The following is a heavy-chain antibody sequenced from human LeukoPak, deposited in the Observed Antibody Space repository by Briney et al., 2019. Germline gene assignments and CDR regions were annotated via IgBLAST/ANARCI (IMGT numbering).Heavy chain of an antibody. D-gene: IGHD2-2*01. Sequence: GGSLRLSCAASEFTFSSHSMNWVRQAPGKGLEWVSSISRSGGSIYYADSLKGRFTISRDNAKNYLYLQMNSLRAEDTAVYFCARSLKVSAALDVFDIWGQGTMVTVSS. CDR2: ISRSGGSI. V-gene: IGHV3-21*01. CDR3: ARSLKVSAALDVFDI. J-gene: IGHJ3*02. CDR1: EFTFSSHS.